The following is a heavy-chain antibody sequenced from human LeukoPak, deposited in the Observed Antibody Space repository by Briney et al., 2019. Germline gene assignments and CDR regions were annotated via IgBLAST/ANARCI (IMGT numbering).Heavy chain of an antibody. CDR3: ARMTGYPYYFDY. CDR1: GGSISSYY. D-gene: IGHD3-9*01. Sequence: SETLSLTCTVSGGSISSYYWSWIRQPPGKGLEWIGYVYYSGSTSYNPSLKSRVTISVDTSKNQFSLKLTSVTATDAAVYYCARMTGYPYYFDYWGQGTLVTVSS. V-gene: IGHV4-59*08. J-gene: IGHJ4*02. CDR2: VYYSGST.